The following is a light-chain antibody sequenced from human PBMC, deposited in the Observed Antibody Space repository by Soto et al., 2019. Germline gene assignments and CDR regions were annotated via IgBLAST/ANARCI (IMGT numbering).Light chain of an antibody. CDR3: CSYAGNSYV. J-gene: IGLJ1*01. CDR1: SGDVGGYNY. V-gene: IGLV2-11*01. CDR2: DVS. Sequence: QSALTQPRSVSGSPGQSATISCTGTSGDVGGYNYVSWYQQHPGEAPKLMIYDVSKRPSGVPDRFSGSKSGNTASLTISGLQAEDEADYYCCSYAGNSYVFGTGTKVTVL.